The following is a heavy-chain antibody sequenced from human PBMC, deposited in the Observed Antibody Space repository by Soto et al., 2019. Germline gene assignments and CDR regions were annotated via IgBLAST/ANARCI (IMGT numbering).Heavy chain of an antibody. CDR3: ARDWGIAVAGTRGYYYGMDV. J-gene: IGHJ6*02. CDR2: IYTSGST. Sequence: SETLSLTCTVSGGSIISYYWSCIRQPSGKGLEWIGRIYTSGSTNYNPSLKSRVTMSVDTSKNQFSLKLSSVTAADTAVYYCARDWGIAVAGTRGYYYGMDVWGQGTTVTVSS. D-gene: IGHD6-19*01. CDR1: GGSIISYY. V-gene: IGHV4-4*07.